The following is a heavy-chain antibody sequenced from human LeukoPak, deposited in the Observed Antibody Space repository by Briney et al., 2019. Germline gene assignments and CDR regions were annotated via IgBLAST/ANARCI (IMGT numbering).Heavy chain of an antibody. J-gene: IGHJ4*02. Sequence: GGSLRLSCAASGFTFSSYAMSWVRQAPGKGLEWVSATSGSGGNTYFADSVKGRFTISRDNSKNTLYVQMNSLRAEDTAVYYCARWLYNSGWGIDYWGQGTLVTVSS. CDR3: ARWLYNSGWGIDY. D-gene: IGHD6-19*01. V-gene: IGHV3-23*01. CDR1: GFTFSSYA. CDR2: TSGSGGNT.